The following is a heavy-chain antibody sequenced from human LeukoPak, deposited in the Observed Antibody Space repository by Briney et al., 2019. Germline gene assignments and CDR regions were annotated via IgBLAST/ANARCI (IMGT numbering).Heavy chain of an antibody. D-gene: IGHD2-21*02. CDR1: GYTFSGYY. CDR2: INPNSGGT. J-gene: IGHJ4*02. Sequence: GASVKVSCKASGYTFSGYYMHWVRQAPGQGLEWMGRINPNSGGTNCAQKFQGRVTMTRDTSISTAYMELSRLRSDDTAVYYCARDYCGGDCFPDYWGQGTLVTVSS. CDR3: ARDYCGGDCFPDY. V-gene: IGHV1-2*06.